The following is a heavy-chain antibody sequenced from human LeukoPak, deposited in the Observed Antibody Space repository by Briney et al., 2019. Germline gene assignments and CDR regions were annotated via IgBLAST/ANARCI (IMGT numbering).Heavy chain of an antibody. J-gene: IGHJ5*02. CDR3: AREVNHYGLRRNSFDP. V-gene: IGHV4-39*07. Sequence: TSETLSLTCTVSGGSISSTDYFWGWVRQPPGKGPEWIGSVDYSGSTYYNPSLKSRVTISLDTSKNQFSLKLSSVTAADTAIYYCAREVNHYGLRRNSFDPWGQGTKVTVSS. CDR2: VDYSGST. CDR1: GGSISSTDYF. D-gene: IGHD3-10*01.